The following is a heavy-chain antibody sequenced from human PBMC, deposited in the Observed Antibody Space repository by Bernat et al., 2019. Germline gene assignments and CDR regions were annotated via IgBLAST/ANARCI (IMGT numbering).Heavy chain of an antibody. Sequence: QVQLQESGPGLVKPSETLSLTCTVSGGSISSYYWSWIRQPPGKGLEWIGYIYYSGSTNYNPSLKSRVTISVDTSKNQFSLKLSSVTAADTAMYYCARDRSGYPRGYFDYWGQGTLVTVSS. V-gene: IGHV4-59*01. D-gene: IGHD5-12*01. CDR2: IYYSGST. CDR1: GGSISSYY. J-gene: IGHJ4*02. CDR3: ARDRSGYPRGYFDY.